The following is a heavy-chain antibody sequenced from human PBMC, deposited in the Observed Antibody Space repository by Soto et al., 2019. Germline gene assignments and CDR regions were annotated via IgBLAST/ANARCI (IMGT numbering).Heavy chain of an antibody. Sequence: GGSLRLSCAAYGFTFSSHSMNWVRQAPGKGLEWVSYISSSSSTIYYADSVKGRFTISRDNAKNSLYLQMNSLRAEDTAVYYCARDDELRYFEWLPNYFDYWGQGTLVTVSS. CDR1: GFTFSSHS. J-gene: IGHJ4*02. CDR2: ISSSSSTI. D-gene: IGHD3-9*01. V-gene: IGHV3-48*01. CDR3: ARDDELRYFEWLPNYFDY.